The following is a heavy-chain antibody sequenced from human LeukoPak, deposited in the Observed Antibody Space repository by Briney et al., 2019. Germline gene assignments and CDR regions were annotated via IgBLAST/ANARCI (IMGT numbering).Heavy chain of an antibody. CDR2: IKYDGNEE. J-gene: IGHJ5*02. Sequence: GGSLRFSCAASGFTFSSYWMSWMRQAPGKGLEWVANIKYDGNEEYYVDSVKGRFTISRDNPKNTLYLQMNSLRAEDTAVYYCAKRIAAAGTRWFDPWGQGTLVTVSS. CDR1: GFTFSSYW. CDR3: AKRIAAAGTRWFDP. D-gene: IGHD6-13*01. V-gene: IGHV3-7*03.